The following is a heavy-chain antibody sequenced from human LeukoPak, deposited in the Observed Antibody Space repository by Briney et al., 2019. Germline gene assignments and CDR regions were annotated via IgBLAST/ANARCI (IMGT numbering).Heavy chain of an antibody. CDR1: GFTFSDYY. Sequence: GGSLRLSCAASGFTFSDYYMSWIRQAPGKGLEWGSYISSSGSTIYYADSVKARFTISRNNAKNSLYLQMNSLRAEDTAVYYCARAEDSSGYYSTFDYWGQGTLVTVSS. CDR2: ISSSGSTI. CDR3: ARAEDSSGYYSTFDY. J-gene: IGHJ4*02. D-gene: IGHD3-22*01. V-gene: IGHV3-11*01.